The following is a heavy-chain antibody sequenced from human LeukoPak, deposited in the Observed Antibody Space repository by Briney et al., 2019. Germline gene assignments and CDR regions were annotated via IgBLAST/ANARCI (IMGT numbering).Heavy chain of an antibody. Sequence: GESLKISCKGSAYTFSTSWIAWVRQMPGKGLEWMGTIYPGDSDTRYSPSFQGQVTISADKSISTAYLQWSSLKASDTAMYYCARRDGYNYGADYWGQGTLVTVSS. D-gene: IGHD5-24*01. V-gene: IGHV5-51*01. CDR1: AYTFSTSW. J-gene: IGHJ4*02. CDR3: ARRDGYNYGADY. CDR2: IYPGDSDT.